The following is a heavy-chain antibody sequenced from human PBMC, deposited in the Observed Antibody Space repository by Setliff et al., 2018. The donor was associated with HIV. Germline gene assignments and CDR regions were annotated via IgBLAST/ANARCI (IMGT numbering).Heavy chain of an antibody. D-gene: IGHD6-13*01. CDR3: ARNASVGTVDY. J-gene: IGHJ4*02. CDR2: IYSSGST. CDR1: GGSISSGSYY. V-gene: IGHV4-61*02. Sequence: TLSLTCTVSGGSISSGSYYWSGIRQPAGKGLEWIGRIYSSGSTNYNPSLKSRVTISVDTAKNQFSLKPRSVTVADTAVYYCARNASVGTVDYWGQGTLVTVSS.